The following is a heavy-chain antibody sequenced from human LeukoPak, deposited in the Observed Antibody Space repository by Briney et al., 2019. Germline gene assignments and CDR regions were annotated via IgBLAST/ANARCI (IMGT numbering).Heavy chain of an antibody. Sequence: GGSLRLSCAASGFTFSSYGMHWVRQAPGKGLEWVAVIWYDGSNKYYADSVKGRFTISRDNAKNSLYLQMNSLRAEDTAVYYCARGTRLRAAAGTYGDYWGQGTLVTVSS. CDR2: IWYDGSNK. CDR3: ARGTRLRAAAGTYGDY. V-gene: IGHV3-33*01. D-gene: IGHD6-13*01. CDR1: GFTFSSYG. J-gene: IGHJ4*02.